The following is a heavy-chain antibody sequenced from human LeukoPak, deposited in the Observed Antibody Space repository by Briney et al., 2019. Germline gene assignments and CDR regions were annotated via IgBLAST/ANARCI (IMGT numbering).Heavy chain of an antibody. Sequence: ASVKVSCKASGYTLPNYGISWVRQAPGQGLEWIGWISFYNSYTKYADKFQGRVTMTTDRVTMTTETSTATVEMELRSLRADDTAVYFCVNVAKGCYFFYYMDVWGKGTTVTVSS. CDR2: ISFYNSYT. CDR1: GYTLPNYG. J-gene: IGHJ6*03. V-gene: IGHV1-18*01. CDR3: VNVAKGCYFFYYMDV. D-gene: IGHD2-15*01.